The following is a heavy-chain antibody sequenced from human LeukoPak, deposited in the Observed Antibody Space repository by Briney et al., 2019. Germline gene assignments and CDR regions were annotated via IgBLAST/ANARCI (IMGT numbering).Heavy chain of an antibody. Sequence: SETLSLTCTVSGGSISSYYWSWIRQPPGKGLEWIGYIYYSGSTYYNPSLKSRVTISVDTSKNQFSLKLSSVTAADTAVYYCARVPATATSFDYWGQGTLVTVSS. CDR3: ARVPATATSFDY. CDR1: GGSISSYY. J-gene: IGHJ4*02. D-gene: IGHD2-15*01. V-gene: IGHV4-59*12. CDR2: IYYSGST.